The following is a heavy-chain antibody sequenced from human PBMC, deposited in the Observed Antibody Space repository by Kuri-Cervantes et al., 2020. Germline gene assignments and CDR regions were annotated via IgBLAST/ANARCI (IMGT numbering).Heavy chain of an antibody. J-gene: IGHJ3*02. CDR1: RFTFSSYA. CDR2: ISNDGSNE. Sequence: GESLKISCAASRFTFSSYAMHWVRQAPGKGLEWVAVISNDGSNEYYADSVRGRFTISRDNSKNTLYLQMNSLRPEDTAVYYCARVGRSGYSYGPRAFDIWGQGTMVTVSS. V-gene: IGHV3-30-3*01. D-gene: IGHD5-18*01. CDR3: ARVGRSGYSYGPRAFDI.